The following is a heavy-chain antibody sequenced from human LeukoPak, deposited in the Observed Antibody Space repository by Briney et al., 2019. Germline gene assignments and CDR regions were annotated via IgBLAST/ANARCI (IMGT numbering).Heavy chain of an antibody. CDR3: AREQVAGMYYYYYYMDV. CDR2: INHSGST. CDR1: GGSFSGYY. J-gene: IGHJ6*03. D-gene: IGHD6-19*01. Sequence: SETLSLTCAVYGGSFSGYYWSWIRQPPGKGLEWIGEINHSGSTNYNPSLKSRVTISVDTSKNQFSLKLSSVTAADTAVYYCAREQVAGMYYYYYYMDVWGKGTTATVSS. V-gene: IGHV4-34*01.